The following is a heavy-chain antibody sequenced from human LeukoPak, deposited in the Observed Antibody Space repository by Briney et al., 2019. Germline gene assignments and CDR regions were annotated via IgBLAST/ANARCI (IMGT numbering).Heavy chain of an antibody. Sequence: GGSLRLSCVASGFTFSDYYMSWVRQPPGERLQWVANIKQDGSENYYVDSVKGRFTISRDNAKNSLFLQMNSLSAEDKAVYYCAKDRASCSGGSCYSSFDYWGQGTLVTVSS. CDR2: IKQDGSEN. CDR1: GFTFSDYY. V-gene: IGHV3-7*01. CDR3: AKDRASCSGGSCYSSFDY. J-gene: IGHJ4*02. D-gene: IGHD2-15*01.